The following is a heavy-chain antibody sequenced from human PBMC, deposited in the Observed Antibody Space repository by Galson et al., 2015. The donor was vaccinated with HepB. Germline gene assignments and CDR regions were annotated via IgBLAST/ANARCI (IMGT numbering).Heavy chain of an antibody. Sequence: SLRLSCAASGFTFSSYGMHWVRQAPGKGLEWVAVIWYDGSNKYYADSVKGRFTISRDNSKNTLYLQMNSLRAEDTAVYYCARDYGVGATVESSFDYWGQGTLVTVSS. J-gene: IGHJ4*02. D-gene: IGHD1-26*01. V-gene: IGHV3-33*01. CDR1: GFTFSSYG. CDR2: IWYDGSNK. CDR3: ARDYGVGATVESSFDY.